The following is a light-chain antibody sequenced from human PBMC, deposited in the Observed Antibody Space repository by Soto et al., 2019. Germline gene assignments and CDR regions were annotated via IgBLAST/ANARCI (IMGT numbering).Light chain of an antibody. V-gene: IGLV2-14*03. CDR2: DVS. Sequence: QSVLTQPASVSGSPGQSITISCTGTSSDIGGYNYVSWYQQLPGKVPKLIIYDVSNRPSGVSDRFSGSKSGNAASLTISGLQAEDEADYYCGSYTSTSTLYVFGTGTKLTVL. CDR1: SSDIGGYNY. J-gene: IGLJ1*01. CDR3: GSYTSTSTLYV.